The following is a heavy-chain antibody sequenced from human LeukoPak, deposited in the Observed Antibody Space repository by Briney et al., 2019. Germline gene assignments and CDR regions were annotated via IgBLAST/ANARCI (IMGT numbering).Heavy chain of an antibody. CDR1: GGSISSSSYY. J-gene: IGHJ4*02. CDR3: ARDSVSSLGGPIDY. Sequence: PSETLSLTCTVSGGSISSSSYYWGWIRQPPGKGLEWIGSIYYSGSTYYNPSLKSRVTISVDTSKNQFSLKLSSVTAADTAVYYCARDSVSSLGGPIDYWGQGTLVTVSS. D-gene: IGHD2-15*01. CDR2: IYYSGST. V-gene: IGHV4-39*07.